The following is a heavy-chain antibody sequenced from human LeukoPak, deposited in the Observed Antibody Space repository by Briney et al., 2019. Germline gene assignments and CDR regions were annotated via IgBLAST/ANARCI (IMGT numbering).Heavy chain of an antibody. CDR3: TRQRYYYDSSGYYDY. J-gene: IGHJ4*02. CDR2: IRSKANSYAT. D-gene: IGHD3-22*01. Sequence: GGSLRLSCAASGFTFSSYGMHWVRQASGKGLEWVGRIRSKANSYATAYAASVKGRFTISRDDSKNTAYLQMNSLKTEDTAVYYCTRQRYYYDSSGYYDYWGQGTLVTVSS. CDR1: GFTFSSYG. V-gene: IGHV3-73*01.